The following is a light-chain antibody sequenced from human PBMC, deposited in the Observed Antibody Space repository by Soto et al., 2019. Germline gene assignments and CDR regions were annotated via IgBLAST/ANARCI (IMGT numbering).Light chain of an antibody. CDR3: QQYNNWYGA. V-gene: IGKV3-15*01. CDR2: GAS. Sequence: EIVMTQSPVTLSVSPGERATLSCRASQSVSSNLAWYQQRPGQAPRLLIYGASTSATGIPARFSGSGSGTEFTLTISSLQSEDAAVYYCQQYNNWYGAFGQGIKLEIK. J-gene: IGKJ2*01. CDR1: QSVSSN.